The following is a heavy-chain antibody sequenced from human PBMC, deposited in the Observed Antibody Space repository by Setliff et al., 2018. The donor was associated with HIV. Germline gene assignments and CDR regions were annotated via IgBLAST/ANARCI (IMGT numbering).Heavy chain of an antibody. CDR2: IYSSGST. D-gene: IGHD5-12*01. Sequence: PSETLSLTCTVSGGSISSYYWNWIRQPPGKGLEWIGYIYSSGSTNYNPSLKSRVTISIDTSRNRFSLKLTSVTAADTAVYFCARYRSSNSGLKYWGQGTLVTVSS. CDR3: ARYRSSNSGLKY. CDR1: GGSISSYY. J-gene: IGHJ4*02. V-gene: IGHV4-4*09.